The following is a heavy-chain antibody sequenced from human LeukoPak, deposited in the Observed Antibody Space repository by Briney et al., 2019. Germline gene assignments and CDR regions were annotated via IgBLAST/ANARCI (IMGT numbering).Heavy chain of an antibody. V-gene: IGHV3-33*01. CDR1: GFTFGGYG. CDR3: TRYNNDHFDY. D-gene: IGHD1-14*01. J-gene: IGHJ4*02. CDR2: IAYDGSRA. Sequence: GSLRLSCAGSGFTFGGYGMHWFRQTPGKGLEWVAVIAYDGSRAFYADSVKGRFTISRDNSKNTMSVQMDDLRAEDTAVYYCTRYNNDHFDYWGQGTLVTVSS.